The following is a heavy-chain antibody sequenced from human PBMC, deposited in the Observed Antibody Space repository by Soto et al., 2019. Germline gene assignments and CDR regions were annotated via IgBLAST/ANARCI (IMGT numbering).Heavy chain of an antibody. CDR2: IVTYNGNT. V-gene: IGHV1-18*01. D-gene: IGHD6-19*01. CDR1: GYTFTDYG. J-gene: IGHJ5*02. Sequence: QVQLVQSGAEVKKPGASVKVSRKASGYTFTDYGISWVRRAPGQGLEWIGWIVTYNGNTQSAQNLQGRVTMTTDTSTGTAYMELSSLRSDDTAVYYCARGPQSTGWRGKWFDPWGQGTLVTVSS. CDR3: ARGPQSTGWRGKWFDP.